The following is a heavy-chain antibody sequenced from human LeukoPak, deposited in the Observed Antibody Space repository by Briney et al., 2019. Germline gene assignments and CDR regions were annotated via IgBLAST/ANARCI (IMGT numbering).Heavy chain of an antibody. CDR1: GYTFTSYG. CDR2: INPNSGGT. Sequence: ASVKVSCKASGYTFTSYGISWVRQAPGQGLEWMGRINPNSGGTNYAQKFQGRVTMTRDTSISTAYMELSRLRSDDTAVYYCARDIHPYNFDYWGQGTLVTVSS. CDR3: ARDIHPYNFDY. J-gene: IGHJ4*02. V-gene: IGHV1-2*06. D-gene: IGHD3-16*01.